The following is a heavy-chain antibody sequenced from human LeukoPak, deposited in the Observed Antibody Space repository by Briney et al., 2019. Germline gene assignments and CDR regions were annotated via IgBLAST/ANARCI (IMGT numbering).Heavy chain of an antibody. Sequence: GGSLRLSCEATGFTFTNYGMHWVRQAPGKGLEWVAFLHYEGGKTYYTESVRGRFSISRDSSKNTVYLQLNSLRPEDTAFYYCAKDLSYDYLRDAFDIWGQGTIVTVSS. CDR2: LHYEGGKT. CDR1: GFTFTNYG. V-gene: IGHV3-30*02. CDR3: AKDLSYDYLRDAFDI. J-gene: IGHJ3*02. D-gene: IGHD5-12*01.